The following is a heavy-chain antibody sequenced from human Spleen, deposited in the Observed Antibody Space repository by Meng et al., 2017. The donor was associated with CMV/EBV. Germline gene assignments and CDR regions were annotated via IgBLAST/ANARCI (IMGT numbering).Heavy chain of an antibody. CDR2: MSYSGST. Sequence: CTVSGGSFTSSVYYWDWIRQPPGKGLEWVASMSYSGSTYYNPSLKSRVTISVDTSKNQFSLDLNSVTAADTAVYYCARRWPTIYGMDVWGQGTTVTVSS. CDR3: ARRWPTIYGMDV. D-gene: IGHD5-24*01. V-gene: IGHV4-39*01. J-gene: IGHJ6*02. CDR1: GGSFTSSVYY.